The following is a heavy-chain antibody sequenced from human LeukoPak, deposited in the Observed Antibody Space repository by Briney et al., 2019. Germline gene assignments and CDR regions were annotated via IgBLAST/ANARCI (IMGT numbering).Heavy chain of an antibody. V-gene: IGHV3-23*01. J-gene: IGHJ4*02. CDR2: ISGSGGST. Sequence: GGSLRLSCAASGFTFSSYAMSWVRQAPGKGLEWVSAISGSGGSTYYADSVKGRFTISRDNSKNTLYLQMNSLRAEDTAVYYCAKGVITFGGVIAPLDYWGQGTLVTVSS. D-gene: IGHD3-16*02. CDR3: AKGVITFGGVIAPLDY. CDR1: GFTFSSYA.